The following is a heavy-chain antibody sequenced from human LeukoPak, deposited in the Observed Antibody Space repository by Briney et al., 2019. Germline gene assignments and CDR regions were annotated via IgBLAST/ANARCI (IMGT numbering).Heavy chain of an antibody. Sequence: KPSETLSLTCAVYGGSFSGYYWSWIRQPPGKGREWIGSIYYSGSTYYNPSLESRVTISLDTSKNQLSLKLTSVTAADTAVYYCARGVGPTTAQSTFDYWGQGALVTVSS. CDR3: ARGVGPTTAQSTFDY. CDR2: IYYSGST. CDR1: GGSFSGYY. D-gene: IGHD1-26*01. V-gene: IGHV4-34*01. J-gene: IGHJ4*02.